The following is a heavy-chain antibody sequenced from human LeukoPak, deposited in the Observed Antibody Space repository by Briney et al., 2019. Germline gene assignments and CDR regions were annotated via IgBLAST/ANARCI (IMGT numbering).Heavy chain of an antibody. CDR1: GGSISSSSYY. D-gene: IGHD7-27*01. J-gene: IGHJ6*03. V-gene: IGHV4-39*07. CDR3: ARAPGSYYYYMDV. Sequence: SETLSLTCTVSGGSISSSSYYWGWIRQPPGKGLEWIGSIYYSGSTYYNPSLKSRVTISVDTSKNQFSLKLSSVTAADTAVYYCARAPGSYYYYMDVWGKGTTVTVSS. CDR2: IYYSGST.